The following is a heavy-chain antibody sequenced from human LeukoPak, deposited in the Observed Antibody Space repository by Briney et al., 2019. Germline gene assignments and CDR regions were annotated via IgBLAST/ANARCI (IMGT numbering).Heavy chain of an antibody. CDR1: GGSISSYY. J-gene: IGHJ6*03. V-gene: IGHV4-4*09. D-gene: IGHD3-10*01. CDR3: ARDKRSFYYYYMDV. Sequence: SETLSFTCTVSGGSISSYYWSWIRQPPGKGLEGIGCIYTSGSSNYNPSLKSRVTISVDTSKNQFSLKLSSVTAADTAVYYCARDKRSFYYYYMDVWGKGTTVTVSS. CDR2: IYTSGSS.